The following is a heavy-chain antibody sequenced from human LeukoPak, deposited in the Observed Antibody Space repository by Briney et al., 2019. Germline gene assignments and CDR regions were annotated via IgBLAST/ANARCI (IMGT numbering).Heavy chain of an antibody. J-gene: IGHJ4*02. Sequence: GGSLRLSCGASGFIFDIHDMHWVRQAPGKGLEGVAFIRSDGYHTYYADSVKGRFTITRDNSKNTLYLQMNSLRLEDMALYYCAKPSGSGVDYWGRGTRVTVSS. V-gene: IGHV3-30*02. CDR3: AKPSGSGVDY. CDR1: GFIFDIHD. CDR2: IRSDGYHT. D-gene: IGHD1-26*01.